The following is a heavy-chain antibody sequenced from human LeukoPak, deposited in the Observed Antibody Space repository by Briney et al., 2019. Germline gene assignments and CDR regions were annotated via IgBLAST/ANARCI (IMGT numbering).Heavy chain of an antibody. CDR2: IYYSGST. CDR3: ARQDTYYYGSGSSYKD. CDR1: GGSISSGDYY. J-gene: IGHJ4*02. V-gene: IGHV4-30-4*01. Sequence: SQTLSLTCTVSGGSISSGDYYWSWIRQPPGKGLEWIGYIYYSGSTYYNPSLKSRVTISVDTSKNQFSLKLSSVTAADTAVYYCARQDTYYYGSGSSYKDWGQGTLVTVSS. D-gene: IGHD3-10*01.